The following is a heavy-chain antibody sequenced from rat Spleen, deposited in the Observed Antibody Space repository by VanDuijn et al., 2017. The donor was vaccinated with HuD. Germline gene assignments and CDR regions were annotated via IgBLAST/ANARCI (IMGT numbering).Heavy chain of an antibody. CDR2: IFYDGNST. CDR1: GFTFSDYA. J-gene: IGHJ1*01. CDR3: ARRGPDWYFDF. V-gene: IGHV5-7*01. Sequence: EVQLVESGGGLVQPGGSMKLSCAASGFTFSDYAMAWVRQAPKKGLEWVATIFYDGNSTFYRDSVKGRFTISRDNAKSTLYLQMDSLRSEDTATYYCARRGPDWYFDFWGPGTMVTVSS.